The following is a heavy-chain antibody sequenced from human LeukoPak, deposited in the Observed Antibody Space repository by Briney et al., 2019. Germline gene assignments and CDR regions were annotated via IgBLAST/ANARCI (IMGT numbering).Heavy chain of an antibody. D-gene: IGHD3-16*01. CDR1: GGTFSSYA. CDR3: AKGRGFRVWDPWDN. V-gene: IGHV1-46*01. CDR2: INPNVGST. J-gene: IGHJ4*02. Sequence: ASVKVSCKASGGTFSSYAISWVRQAPGQGLEWMGIINPNVGSTRYAQKFQGRVTMTRDTSTNTFYMELKSLRSEDTAVYYCAKGRGFRVWDPWDNWGQGTLITVSS.